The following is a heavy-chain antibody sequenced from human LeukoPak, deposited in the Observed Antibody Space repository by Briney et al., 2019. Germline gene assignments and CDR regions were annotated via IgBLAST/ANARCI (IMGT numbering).Heavy chain of an antibody. CDR1: GGSVSSGSYY. CDR2: IYYSGST. J-gene: IGHJ4*02. D-gene: IGHD5-24*01. V-gene: IGHV4-61*01. Sequence: SETLSLTCTVSGGSVSSGSYYWSWIRQPPGKGLEWIGYIYYSGSTSYNPSLKSRVTISVDTSKNQFSLKLSSVTAADTAVYYCSRSGRWLQFLGWGQGTLVTVPS. CDR3: SRSGRWLQFLG.